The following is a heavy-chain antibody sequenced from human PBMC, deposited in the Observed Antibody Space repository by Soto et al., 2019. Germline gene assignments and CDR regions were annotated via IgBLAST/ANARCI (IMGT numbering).Heavy chain of an antibody. Sequence: QVQLVQSGAEVRKPGSSVKVSCKASGGTFSRHAISWVRQAPGQGLEWMGGIIPIFGTANHAQKFQGRVTIIADESTSTVYMELSSLRSEDTAMYYCARGLWFGELGHWGQGTLVTVSS. CDR3: ARGLWFGELGH. J-gene: IGHJ4*02. V-gene: IGHV1-69*01. CDR1: GGTFSRHA. CDR2: IIPIFGTA. D-gene: IGHD3-10*01.